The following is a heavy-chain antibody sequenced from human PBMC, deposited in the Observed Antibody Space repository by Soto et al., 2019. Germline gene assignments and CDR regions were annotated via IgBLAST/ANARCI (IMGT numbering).Heavy chain of an antibody. V-gene: IGHV1-69*13. CDR1: GGTFSSYA. J-gene: IGHJ4*02. D-gene: IGHD5-18*01. CDR2: IIPIFGTA. CDR3: ARGFTAMVTAPLAY. Sequence: VASVKVSCKASGGTFSSYAISWVRQAPGQGLEWMGGIIPIFGTANYAQKFQGRVTITADESTSTAYMELSSLSSEDTAVYYCARGFTAMVTAPLAYWGQGTLVTVSS.